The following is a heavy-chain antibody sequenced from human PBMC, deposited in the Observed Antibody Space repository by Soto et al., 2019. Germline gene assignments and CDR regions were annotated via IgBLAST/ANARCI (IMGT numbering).Heavy chain of an antibody. V-gene: IGHV4-61*01. CDR1: GGSVNSGSYY. CDR3: ARGSWYYDSSGYLDY. D-gene: IGHD3-22*01. J-gene: IGHJ4*02. Sequence: SETLSLTCTVSGGSVNSGSYYWSWIRQPPGKGLEWIGYIYYSGSTNYNPSLRSRVTMSLDTSKNQFSLKLGSVTAADTAVHYCARGSWYYDSSGYLDYWGRGTLVTVSS. CDR2: IYYSGST.